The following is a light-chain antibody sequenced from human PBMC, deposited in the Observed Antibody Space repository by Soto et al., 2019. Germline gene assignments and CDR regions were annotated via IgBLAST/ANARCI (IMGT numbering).Light chain of an antibody. CDR2: VGS. J-gene: IGKJ2*01. CDR1: QSVSSSY. Sequence: EIVLTQSPGTLSLSPGERATLSCRASQSVSSSYLAWYQQKPGQAPRLLIYVGSSRATGIPDRFSGSGSGTDFTLPISRLEPEDFAVYYCQQYPGYTFGQGNKLVIK. CDR3: QQYPGYT. V-gene: IGKV3-20*01.